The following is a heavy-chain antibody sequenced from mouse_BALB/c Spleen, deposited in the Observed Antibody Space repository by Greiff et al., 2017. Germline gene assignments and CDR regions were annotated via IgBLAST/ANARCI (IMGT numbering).Heavy chain of an antibody. Sequence: EVMLVESGGGLVKLGGSLKLSCAASGFTFSSSYMSWVRQTPEKRLELVAAINSNGGSTYYPDTVKGRFTISRDNAKNTLYLQMSSLKSEDTALYYCARHYDGYYAFAYWGQGTLVTVSA. CDR2: INSNGGST. CDR3: ARHYDGYYAFAY. D-gene: IGHD2-3*01. J-gene: IGHJ3*01. V-gene: IGHV5-6-2*01. CDR1: GFTFSSSY.